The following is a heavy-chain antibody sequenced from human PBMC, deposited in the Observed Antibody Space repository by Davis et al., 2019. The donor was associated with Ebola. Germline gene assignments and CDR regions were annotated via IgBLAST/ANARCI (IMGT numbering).Heavy chain of an antibody. CDR3: ARGRRRELSFFDS. V-gene: IGHV3-11*01. CDR2: ISPGSITI. J-gene: IGHJ4*02. CDR1: GFILSDYY. Sequence: GESLKISCTASGFILSDYYMSWIRQAPGKGLEWISHISPGSITIDYADSVKGRFTISRDNAKNSLSLQMDSLRVEDTAFYYCARGRRRELSFFDSWGQGTLATVSS. D-gene: IGHD4-23*01.